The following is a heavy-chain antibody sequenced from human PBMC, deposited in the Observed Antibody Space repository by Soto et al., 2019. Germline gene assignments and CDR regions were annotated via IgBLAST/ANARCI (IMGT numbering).Heavy chain of an antibody. J-gene: IGHJ6*02. CDR1: GGSVSRGSYY. D-gene: IGHD6-13*01. CDR3: ARELRQQLASSYWYYYGMDV. Sequence: QVPLQESGPGLVKPSATLSRTCTVSGGSVSRGSYYWSWIRQPPGKGLEWIGYLYYSGSTNYSPSLKSRVNISVDTSKNQFSLKLSSVTAADTAVYYCARELRQQLASSYWYYYGMDVWGQGTTVTVSS. V-gene: IGHV4-61*01. CDR2: LYYSGST.